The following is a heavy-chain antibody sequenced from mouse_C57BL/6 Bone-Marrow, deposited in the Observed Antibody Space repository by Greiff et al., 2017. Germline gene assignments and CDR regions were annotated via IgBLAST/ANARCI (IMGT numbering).Heavy chain of an antibody. Sequence: QVQLQQPGAELVKPGASVKLSCKASGYTFTSYWMHWVKQRPGQGLEWIGMIHPNSGSTNYNEKFKSKATLTVDKSSSTAYMQLSSQPSEDSAVYYCARYALLLYYLDYWGQGTSLTVSS. CDR3: ARYALLLYYLDY. V-gene: IGHV1-64*01. D-gene: IGHD2-10*01. J-gene: IGHJ2*02. CDR1: GYTFTSYW. CDR2: IHPNSGST.